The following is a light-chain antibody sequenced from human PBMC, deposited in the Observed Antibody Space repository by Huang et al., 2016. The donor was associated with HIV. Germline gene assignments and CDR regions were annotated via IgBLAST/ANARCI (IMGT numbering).Light chain of an antibody. CDR2: WAS. Sequence: DIVMTQSPDSLAVSLGERATINCKSSQSVLYSSDNKNYLAWYQQKPGQPPKLLIYWASTRESGVPDRFRGSGSGTDFTLTISGLQAEDVAVYYCQQYYSTPQTFGQGTKMEVK. CDR1: QSVLYSSDNKNY. V-gene: IGKV4-1*01. J-gene: IGKJ2*01. CDR3: QQYYSTPQT.